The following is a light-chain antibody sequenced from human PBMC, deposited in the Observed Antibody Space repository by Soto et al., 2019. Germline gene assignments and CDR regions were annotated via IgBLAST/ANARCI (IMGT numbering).Light chain of an antibody. Sequence: EIVLTQSPGSLSLSPGERATLSCRASQSVSSYLAWYQQKPGQAPRLLISGASSRATGFPDRFSGSGSGTDFSLTISRLKPEDSAVYYCQQYSSPPRTFGQGTKVEIK. CDR2: GAS. J-gene: IGKJ1*01. V-gene: IGKV3-20*01. CDR1: QSVSSY. CDR3: QQYSSPPRT.